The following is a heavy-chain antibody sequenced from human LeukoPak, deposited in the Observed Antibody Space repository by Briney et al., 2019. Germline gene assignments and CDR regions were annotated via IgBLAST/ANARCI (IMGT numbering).Heavy chain of an antibody. J-gene: IGHJ4*02. CDR1: GFTFSSYA. Sequence: GGSLRLSCAASGFTFSSYAMHWVRQAPGKGLEWVAVISYDGSNKYYADSVKGRFTISRDNSKNTLYLQMNSLRAEDTAVYYCAKKDAIGYGDSSYYFDYWGQGTLVTVSS. CDR2: ISYDGSNK. V-gene: IGHV3-30-3*02. D-gene: IGHD4-17*01. CDR3: AKKDAIGYGDSSYYFDY.